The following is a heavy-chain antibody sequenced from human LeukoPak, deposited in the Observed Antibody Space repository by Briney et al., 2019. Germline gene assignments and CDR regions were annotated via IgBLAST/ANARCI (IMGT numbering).Heavy chain of an antibody. D-gene: IGHD2-2*01. CDR1: GGSISSYY. CDR2: IYYSGST. CDR3: ARDGYCSSTSCYAGANYGDAYYYGMDV. J-gene: IGHJ6*02. Sequence: PSETLSLTCTVSGGSISSYYWSWIRQPPGKGLEWIGYIYYSGSTNYNPSLKSRVTISVDTSKNQFSLKLSSVTAADTAVYYCARDGYCSSTSCYAGANYGDAYYYGMDVWGQGTTVTVSS. V-gene: IGHV4-59*12.